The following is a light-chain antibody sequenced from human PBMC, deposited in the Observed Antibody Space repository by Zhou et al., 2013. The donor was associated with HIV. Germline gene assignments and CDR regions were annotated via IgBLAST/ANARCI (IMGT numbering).Light chain of an antibody. CDR1: QSVLYNSNNKNY. V-gene: IGKV4-1*01. J-gene: IGKJ5*01. CDR2: WAS. CDR3: QQYNNWPIT. Sequence: DIVMTQSPDSLAVSLGERATINCKSSQSVLYNSNNKNYLAWYQQKPGQPPKLLIYWASTRESGVPDRFSGSGSGTDFTLTINXRVLAEDVAVYYCQQYNNWPITFGQGTRLEIK.